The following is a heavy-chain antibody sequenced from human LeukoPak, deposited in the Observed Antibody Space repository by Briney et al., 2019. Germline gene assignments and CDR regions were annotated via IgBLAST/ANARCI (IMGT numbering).Heavy chain of an antibody. CDR2: IYYSGST. J-gene: IGHJ6*03. V-gene: IGHV4-59*01. D-gene: IGHD2-15*01. Sequence: PSETLSLTCTVSGGSISSYYWSWIRQPPGKGLERIGYIYYSGSTNYNPSLKSRVTISVDTSKNQFSLKLSSVTAADTAVYYCARSGGTYYYYMDVWGKGTTVTISS. CDR1: GGSISSYY. CDR3: ARSGGTYYYYMDV.